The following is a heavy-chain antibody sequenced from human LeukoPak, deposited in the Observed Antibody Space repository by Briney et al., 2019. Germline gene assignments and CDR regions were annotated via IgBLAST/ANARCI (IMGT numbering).Heavy chain of an antibody. CDR2: INPNNGGT. D-gene: IGHD3-22*01. V-gene: IGHV1-2*02. CDR1: GYSFTSFA. J-gene: IGHJ4*02. Sequence: ASVKVSCKASGYSFTSFAISWVRQAPGQGLEWMGWINPNNGGTNYAQKFQGRVTMTRDTSISTAYMELSRLRSDDTAVYYCARDTYDIGASDYWGQGTLVTVSS. CDR3: ARDTYDIGASDY.